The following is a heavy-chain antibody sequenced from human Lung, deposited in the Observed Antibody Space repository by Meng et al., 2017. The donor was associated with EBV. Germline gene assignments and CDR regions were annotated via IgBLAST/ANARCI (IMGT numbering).Heavy chain of an antibody. CDR1: GYTFTDYF. J-gene: IGHJ4*02. V-gene: IGHV1-46*01. CDR3: ARERSPGHFDY. CDR2: INPNNGGT. Sequence: QGQLVESGAEGLKPGASLRVSCRASGYTFTDYFLHWVRQAPGQGLEWLGTINPNNGGTNYAQRFQDRVTLTRDTSTSTVYMELSSLGSEDTALYYCARERSPGHFDYLGQGILVTVSS.